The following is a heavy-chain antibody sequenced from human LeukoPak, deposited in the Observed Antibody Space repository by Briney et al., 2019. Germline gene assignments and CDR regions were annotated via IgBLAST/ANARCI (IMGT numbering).Heavy chain of an antibody. CDR2: IYPSDSDT. D-gene: IGHD7-27*01. CDR3: ARLGSNWGSVDY. CDR1: GYSFTAFW. Sequence: GESLKISCKGSGYSFTAFWIAWVRQMPGKGLEWMGIIYPSDSDTRYSPSFEGQVTISADKSISTAYLQWGSLKASDTAMYYCARLGSNWGSVDYWGQGTLVTVSS. V-gene: IGHV5-51*01. J-gene: IGHJ4*02.